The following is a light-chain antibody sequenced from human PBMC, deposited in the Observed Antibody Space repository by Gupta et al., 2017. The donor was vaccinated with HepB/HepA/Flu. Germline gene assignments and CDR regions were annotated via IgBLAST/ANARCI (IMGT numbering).Light chain of an antibody. CDR1: SSDVGSYNL. CDR3: CSYAGSSTVV. J-gene: IGLJ2*01. Sequence: QSALTQPASVSGSPGQSITISCTGTSSDVGSYNLVSWYQQHPGKAPKLMIDEVSKRPSGVSNRVSGSKSGNTDSMTISGLQAEDEAYYDCCSYAGSSTVVFGGGTKLTVL. CDR2: EVS. V-gene: IGLV2-23*02.